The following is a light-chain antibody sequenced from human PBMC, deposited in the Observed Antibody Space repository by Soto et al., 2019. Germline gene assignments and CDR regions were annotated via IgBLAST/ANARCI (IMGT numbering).Light chain of an antibody. CDR3: AAWDDGLNAVV. CDR2: SSD. J-gene: IGLJ2*01. CDR1: RSNIGGHA. V-gene: IGLV1-44*01. Sequence: QSVLTQPPSASGTPGRRVTISCSGTRSNIGGHAVNWYQQLPGTAPKRLIFSSDQRPSGVPDRFSGSKSGTSASLAISGLQSEDEADYFCAAWDDGLNAVVFGGGT.